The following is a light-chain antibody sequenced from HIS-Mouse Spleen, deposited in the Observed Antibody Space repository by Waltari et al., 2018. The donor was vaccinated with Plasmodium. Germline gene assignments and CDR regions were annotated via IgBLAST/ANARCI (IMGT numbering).Light chain of an antibody. J-gene: IGKJ1*01. CDR1: QSIISY. CDR2: AAS. Sequence: DIQMTQSPSSLSASVGARVTITCRASQSIISYLNWYQQKPGKAPKLLIYAASSLQSGVPSRFSGSGSGTDFTLTISSLQPEYFATYYCQQSYSTWTFGQGTKVEIK. CDR3: QQSYSTWT. V-gene: IGKV1-39*01.